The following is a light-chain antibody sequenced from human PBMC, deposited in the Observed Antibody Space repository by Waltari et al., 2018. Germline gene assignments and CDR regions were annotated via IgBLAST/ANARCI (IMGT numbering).Light chain of an antibody. J-gene: IGLJ2*01. CDR3: SSYAGSNNYVV. Sequence: QSALTQPPSASGSPGQSVTISCTGNSSDIGGYNYVPWYQQHPGKAPKLMIYEVNKRPSGVPDRFSGSKSGNTASLTVSGLQAEDEADYYCSSYAGSNNYVVFGGGTKLTVL. CDR2: EVN. V-gene: IGLV2-8*01. CDR1: SSDIGGYNY.